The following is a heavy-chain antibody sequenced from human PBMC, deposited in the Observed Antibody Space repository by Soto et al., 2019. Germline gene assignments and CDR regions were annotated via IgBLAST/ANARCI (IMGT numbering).Heavy chain of an antibody. CDR1: GYTFSAFW. Sequence: PGESLKISCKTSGYTFSAFWIHWVRQVPEKGLEWLGKIDPSDSYTNYSPSFEGHITISTDNSITTAYLQWSSLRASDTALYFCARVYKNWFDSWAQGTMVTVSS. D-gene: IGHD1-1*01. CDR2: IDPSDSYT. CDR3: ARVYKNWFDS. V-gene: IGHV5-10-1*01. J-gene: IGHJ5*01.